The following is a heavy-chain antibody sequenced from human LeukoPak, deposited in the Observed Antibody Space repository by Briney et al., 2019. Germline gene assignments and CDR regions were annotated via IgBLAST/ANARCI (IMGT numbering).Heavy chain of an antibody. V-gene: IGHV3-66*01. J-gene: IGHJ4*02. CDR2: TYSGGSS. Sequence: GGSLRLSCAASGLTVSNIYISWVRQAPGKGLEWVSLTYSGGSSYYADSVEGRFTISRDIPKNTLYLQMNSLRAEDTAVYYCAKDMWKTAVTTNDYWGQGTLVSVSS. D-gene: IGHD4-17*01. CDR1: GLTVSNIY. CDR3: AKDMWKTAVTTNDY.